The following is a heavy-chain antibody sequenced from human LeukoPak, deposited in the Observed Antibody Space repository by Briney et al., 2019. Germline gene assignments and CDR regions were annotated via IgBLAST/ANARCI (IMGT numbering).Heavy chain of an antibody. CDR2: ISIIDGNT. V-gene: IGHV1-18*01. D-gene: IGHD1-26*01. J-gene: IGHJ5*02. CDR3: ARDSDTTSGRDP. Sequence: ASVKVSCKAFGYTFTKYGISWVRQAPGQGLEWMGWISIIDGNTNYAQNLQGRVAMTTDTSTNTVYMELRSLRFDDTAVCYCARDSDTTSGRDPWGQGTLVTVSS. CDR1: GYTFTKYG.